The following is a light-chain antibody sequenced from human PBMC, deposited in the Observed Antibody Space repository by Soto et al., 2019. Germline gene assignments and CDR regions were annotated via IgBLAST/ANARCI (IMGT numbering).Light chain of an antibody. V-gene: IGKV1-5*01. Sequence: DIQMTQSPSTLSASVGDRVVITCRASQSITTWLAWYQQKPGKAPKLLIYDASSLESVVPSRFSGSGSGTEFTITISSLQPDDFATYYYQQYNDYWTFGQGTKVEIK. CDR2: DAS. J-gene: IGKJ1*01. CDR3: QQYNDYWT. CDR1: QSITTW.